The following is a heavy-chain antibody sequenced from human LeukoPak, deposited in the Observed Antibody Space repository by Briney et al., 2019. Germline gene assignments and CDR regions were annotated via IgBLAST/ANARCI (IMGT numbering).Heavy chain of an antibody. CDR3: ARGEYDYVWGSYRPIDY. J-gene: IGHJ4*02. D-gene: IGHD3-16*02. Sequence: ASVKVSCKASGGTFSSYATSWVRQAPGQGLEWMGRIIPILGIANYAQKFQGRVTITADKSTSTAYMELSSLRSEDTAVYYCARGEYDYVWGSYRPIDYWGQGTLVTVSS. CDR2: IIPILGIA. V-gene: IGHV1-69*10. CDR1: GGTFSSYA.